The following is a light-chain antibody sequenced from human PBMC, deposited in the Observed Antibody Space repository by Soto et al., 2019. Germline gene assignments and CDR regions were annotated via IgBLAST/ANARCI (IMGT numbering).Light chain of an antibody. CDR1: QSISSW. J-gene: IGKJ1*01. CDR3: QQFDTYST. Sequence: DIQMTQSPSTLSASVGDRVTITCRASQSISSWLAWYQQKPGKAPKLLIYKASTLESGVPSRFSGGGAGTEFTLTISSLQPDDFATYYCQQFDTYSTFGQGTKVDI. CDR2: KAS. V-gene: IGKV1-5*03.